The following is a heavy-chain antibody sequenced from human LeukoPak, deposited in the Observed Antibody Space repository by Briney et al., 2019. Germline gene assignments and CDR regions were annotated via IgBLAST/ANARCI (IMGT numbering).Heavy chain of an antibody. CDR3: AKDIERGFDYTNSLDY. V-gene: IGHV3-33*06. CDR2: IWSDGTEK. D-gene: IGHD4-11*01. J-gene: IGHJ4*02. CDR1: GFTFISYG. Sequence: GGSLRLSCAASGFTFISYGMHWVRQAPGKGLEWVAVIWSDGTEKYYADSGKGRFAISRDYSNKMVYIQMNSLRVEDTAVYYCAKDIERGFDYTNSLDYWGQGTLVTVSS.